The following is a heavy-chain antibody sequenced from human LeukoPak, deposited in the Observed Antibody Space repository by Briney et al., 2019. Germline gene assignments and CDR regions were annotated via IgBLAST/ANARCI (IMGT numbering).Heavy chain of an antibody. J-gene: IGHJ4*02. Sequence: GRSLRLSCAASGFTFSSYAMHWVRQAPGKGLEWVAVISYDGSNKYYADSVKGRFTISRDNSKNTLYLQMNSLRAEDTAVYYCARDGELWYFDYWGQGTLVTVSS. CDR3: ARDGELWYFDY. D-gene: IGHD3-16*01. CDR1: GFTFSSYA. CDR2: ISYDGSNK. V-gene: IGHV3-30-3*01.